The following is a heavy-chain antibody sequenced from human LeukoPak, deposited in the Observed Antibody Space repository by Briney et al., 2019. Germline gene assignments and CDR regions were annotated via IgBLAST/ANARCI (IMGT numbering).Heavy chain of an antibody. J-gene: IGHJ3*02. D-gene: IGHD4-17*01. CDR3: ARPHDYGNAFYI. CDR2: IKQDGSEK. Sequence: GGSLRLSCAASGFTFSSNWMSWVRQAPGKGLEWVANIKQDGSEKYYVDSVKGRFTISRDNAKNSLYLQMNSLRAEDTAVYYCARPHDYGNAFYIWGQGTMVTVSS. V-gene: IGHV3-7*01. CDR1: GFTFSSNW.